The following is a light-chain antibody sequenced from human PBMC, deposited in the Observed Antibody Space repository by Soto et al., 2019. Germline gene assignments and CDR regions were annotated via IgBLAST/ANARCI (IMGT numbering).Light chain of an antibody. J-gene: IGKJ5*01. CDR2: GTS. Sequence: DIQMTQSPSSLSASVGDRVTITCRTSQSISTSLNWFQQRPGRLPKLLIYGTSNLQSGVPSRFCGSGSGTDFTLTISSLQPEDFATYYCQQIYRVPTFGHGTRLETK. V-gene: IGKV1-39*01. CDR1: QSISTS. CDR3: QQIYRVPT.